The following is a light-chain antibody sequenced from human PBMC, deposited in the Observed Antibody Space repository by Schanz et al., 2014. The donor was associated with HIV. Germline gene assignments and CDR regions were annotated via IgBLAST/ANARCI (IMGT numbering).Light chain of an antibody. Sequence: EFVLTQSPATLSLSPGERATLSCRASQSVSSYLAWYQQKPGQAPRLLIYDTSNRATGIPARFSGSGSGTEFTLTISSLQSEDFAVYYCQQRSNWPRYTFGQGTKLEIK. V-gene: IGKV3-11*01. CDR1: QSVSSY. CDR2: DTS. J-gene: IGKJ2*01. CDR3: QQRSNWPRYT.